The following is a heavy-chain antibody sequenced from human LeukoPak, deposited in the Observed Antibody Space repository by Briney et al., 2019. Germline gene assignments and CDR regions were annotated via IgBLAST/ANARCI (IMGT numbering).Heavy chain of an antibody. CDR3: AGGQGAIMVRGVIMGLGYYYYMDV. CDR2: IIPIFGTA. D-gene: IGHD3-10*01. J-gene: IGHJ6*03. CDR1: GGTFSSYA. Sequence: SVKVSCKASGGTFSSYAISWVRQAPGQGLEWMGGIIPIFGTANYAQKFQGRVTITTDESTSTAYMELSGLRSEDTAVYYCAGGQGAIMVRGVIMGLGYYYYMDVWGKGTTVTVSS. V-gene: IGHV1-69*05.